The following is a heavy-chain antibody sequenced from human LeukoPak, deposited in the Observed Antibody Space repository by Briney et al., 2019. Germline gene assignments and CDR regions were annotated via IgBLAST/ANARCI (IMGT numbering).Heavy chain of an antibody. D-gene: IGHD3-3*01. CDR1: GGSISSSSYY. CDR3: ARDHHRPYYDFWSGYYMIFDY. CDR2: IYYSGST. V-gene: IGHV4-39*07. J-gene: IGHJ4*02. Sequence: PSETLSLPCTVSGGSISSSSYYWGWIRKPPGKGLEWIGSIYYSGSTYYNSSLKSRVTISVDTSKNEFSLKLSSVTAADTAVYYCARDHHRPYYDFWSGYYMIFDYWGQGTLVTVSS.